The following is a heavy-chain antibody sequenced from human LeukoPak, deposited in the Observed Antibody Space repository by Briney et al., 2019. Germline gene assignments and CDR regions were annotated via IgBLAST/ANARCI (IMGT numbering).Heavy chain of an antibody. J-gene: IGHJ4*02. CDR1: GYTFTSFG. V-gene: IGHV1-18*01. D-gene: IGHD6-6*01. Sequence: ASVKVSCKASGYTFTSFGISWVRQAPGQGLEWMGWISAYNGNTNYAQKLQGRVTMTTDTSTSTAYMELRSLRSDDTAVYYCARASQLAASRVGADYWGQGTLVTVSS. CDR2: ISAYNGNT. CDR3: ARASQLAASRVGADY.